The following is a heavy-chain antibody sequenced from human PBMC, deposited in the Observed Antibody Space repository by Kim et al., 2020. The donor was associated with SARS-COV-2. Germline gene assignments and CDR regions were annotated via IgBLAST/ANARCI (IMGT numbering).Heavy chain of an antibody. CDR3: ARELKIDPSSPRQYDALDM. V-gene: IGHV3-74*01. D-gene: IGHD4-4*01. CDR1: EFTFSNYW. J-gene: IGHJ3*02. Sequence: GGSLRLSCAASEFTFSNYWMHWVRQMPGQGLEWVSRIKSDGSSKDYADSVKGRFRITRDNAWNKMYLEMNGLRVEDTAVYYCARELKIDPSSPRQYDALDMWGLGTMVTVSS. CDR2: IKSDGSSK.